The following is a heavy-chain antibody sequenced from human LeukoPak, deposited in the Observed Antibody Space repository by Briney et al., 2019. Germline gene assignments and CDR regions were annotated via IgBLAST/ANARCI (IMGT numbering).Heavy chain of an antibody. CDR1: GFTFSSYA. J-gene: IGHJ4*02. Sequence: GGSLRLSCAASGFTFSSYAMSWIRQPPGKGLEWVSAISGSGGSTYYADSVKGRFTNSRDNSKNTLYLQMNSLRAEDTAVYYCAKETGVYATNYFDYWGQGTLVTVSS. CDR3: AKETGVYATNYFDY. CDR2: ISGSGGST. V-gene: IGHV3-23*01. D-gene: IGHD2-8*01.